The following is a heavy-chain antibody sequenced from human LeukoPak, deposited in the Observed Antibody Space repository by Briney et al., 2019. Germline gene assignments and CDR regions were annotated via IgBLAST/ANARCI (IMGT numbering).Heavy chain of an antibody. D-gene: IGHD6-19*01. CDR3: ATSIAVAGFSFDY. CDR2: FDPEDGET. J-gene: IGHJ4*02. CDR1: GYTLSELS. V-gene: IGHV1-24*01. Sequence: ASVKVSCKVSGYTLSELSMHWVRQAPGKGLEWMGGFDPEDGETIYAQQFQGRVTMTEDTSTDTAYMELSSLRSEDTAVYYCATSIAVAGFSFDYWGQGTLVTVSS.